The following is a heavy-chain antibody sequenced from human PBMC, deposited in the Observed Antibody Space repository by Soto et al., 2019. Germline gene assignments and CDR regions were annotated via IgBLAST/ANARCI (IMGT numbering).Heavy chain of an antibody. CDR2: INWNRGNR. CDR3: ARVITIIRVAIVGKDAFDI. D-gene: IGHD3-3*01. J-gene: IGHJ3*02. Sequence: EVQLVESGGGVVRPGGSLRLSCVASGFTFDDYGMNWVRQAPGKRLEWVSGINWNRGNRRRADSVKGRFTVSRDNAKNSLYLQMNSLRVEDTALYYCARVITIIRVAIVGKDAFDIWCRGNMVTVSS. CDR1: GFTFDDYG. V-gene: IGHV3-20*04.